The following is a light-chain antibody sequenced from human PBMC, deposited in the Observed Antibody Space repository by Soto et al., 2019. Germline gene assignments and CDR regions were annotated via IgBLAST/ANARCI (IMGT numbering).Light chain of an antibody. Sequence: QSVLTQPPSASGTPGQRVTISCSGSRSNIGSNTVNWFQQLPGTAPKLLIYSDNQRPSGVPGRFSGSKSGTSASLAISGLQSEYESDYYCAAWDDSLNGRHVFGTGTKVTVL. CDR2: SDN. J-gene: IGLJ1*01. CDR3: AAWDDSLNGRHV. V-gene: IGLV1-44*01. CDR1: RSNIGSNT.